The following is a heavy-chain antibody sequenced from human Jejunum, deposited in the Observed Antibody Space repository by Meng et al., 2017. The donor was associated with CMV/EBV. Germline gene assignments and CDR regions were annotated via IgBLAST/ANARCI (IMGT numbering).Heavy chain of an antibody. J-gene: IGHJ5*02. D-gene: IGHD3-10*01. CDR1: GDSISNGDYY. CDR2: IYYSGST. V-gene: IGHV4-30-4*08. Sequence: QVQLQESGPGLVXPXXXXXLTXTVSGDSISNGDYYWGWIRQTPGKGLEWIGYIYYSGSTYFNPSLDSRLTMSVDTSKNQFSLKLSSMTAADTAVYYCARSVRPKRWFDLWGQGTLVTVSS. CDR3: ARSVRPKRWFDL.